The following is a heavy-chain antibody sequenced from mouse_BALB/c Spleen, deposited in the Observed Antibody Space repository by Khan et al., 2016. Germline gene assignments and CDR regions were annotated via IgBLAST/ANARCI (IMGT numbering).Heavy chain of an antibody. CDR1: GFTFTDYY. CDR2: ARNKANGYTT. V-gene: IGHV7-3*02. D-gene: IGHD2-3*01. J-gene: IGHJ1*01. CDR3: ARDLKDGYYWYLDV. Sequence: EVELVESGGGLVQPGGSLRLSCTTSGFTFTDYYMSWVRQPPGEALEWLGFARNKANGYTTDYSASVKGRFTISRDNSQSILYLQMNTLRAEDSATYYCARDLKDGYYWYLDVWGAGTTVTVSS.